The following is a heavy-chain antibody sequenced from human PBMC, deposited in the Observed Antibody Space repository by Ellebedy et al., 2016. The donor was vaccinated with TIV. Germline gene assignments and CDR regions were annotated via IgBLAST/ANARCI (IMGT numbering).Heavy chain of an antibody. V-gene: IGHV3-33*03. CDR1: GYTFTSYY. J-gene: IGHJ4*02. CDR2: IWYDGSNK. Sequence: SCXASGYTFTSYYMHWVRQAPGKGLEWVAVIWYDGSNKYYADSVKGRFTISRDNAKNSLYLQMNSLRAEDTAVYYCARAYGDHYWGQGTLVTVSS. CDR3: ARAYGDHY. D-gene: IGHD4-17*01.